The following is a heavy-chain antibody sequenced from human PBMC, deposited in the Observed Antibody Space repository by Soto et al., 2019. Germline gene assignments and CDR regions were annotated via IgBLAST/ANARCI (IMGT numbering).Heavy chain of an antibody. CDR1: GFPFTSYG. V-gene: IGHV3-30*03. CDR2: ISYDGSDK. D-gene: IGHD3-10*01. CDR3: VGGQYYFDY. Sequence: QVQLVESGGGVVQPGRSLRLSCAASGFPFTSYGMHWVREGPDKGLEWVAIISYDGSDKYYADSVKGRFTISRDNSKNTLYLQMNSLRPEDTALYYCVGGQYYFDYRGQGTLVXVSS. J-gene: IGHJ4*02.